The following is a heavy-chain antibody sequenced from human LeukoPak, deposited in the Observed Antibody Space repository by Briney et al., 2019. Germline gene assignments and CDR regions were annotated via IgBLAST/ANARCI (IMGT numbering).Heavy chain of an antibody. CDR2: ISSSSSYI. CDR1: GFTFSSYS. J-gene: IGHJ4*02. CDR3: AREENGEGKEIDY. Sequence: PGGSLRLSCAASGFTFSSYSMNWVRQAPGKGLEWVSSISSSSSYIYYADSVKGRFTISRDNAKNSLYLQMNSLRAEDTAVYYCAREENGEGKEIDYWGQGTLVTVSS. V-gene: IGHV3-21*04. D-gene: IGHD2-8*01.